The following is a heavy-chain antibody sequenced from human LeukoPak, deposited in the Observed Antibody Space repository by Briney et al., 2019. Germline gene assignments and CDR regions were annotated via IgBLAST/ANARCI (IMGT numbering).Heavy chain of an antibody. CDR2: INHSGST. CDR1: GGSFSGYY. D-gene: IGHD6-19*01. Sequence: SETLSLTCAVYGGSFSGYYWSWIRQPPGRGLEWIGEINHSGSTNYNPSLKSRVTISVDTSKNQFSLKLSSVTAADTAVYYCARGRRDSSGWYSSGDPYYFDYWGQGTLATVSS. CDR3: ARGRRDSSGWYSSGDPYYFDY. J-gene: IGHJ4*02. V-gene: IGHV4-34*01.